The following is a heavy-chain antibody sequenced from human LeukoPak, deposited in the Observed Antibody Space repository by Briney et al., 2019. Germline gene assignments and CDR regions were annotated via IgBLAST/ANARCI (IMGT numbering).Heavy chain of an antibody. CDR1: GFTFSSYG. Sequence: GRSLRLSCAASGFTFSSYGMHWVRQAPGKGLEWVAVIWYDGRNKYYADSVKGRFTISRDNSKNTLYLQKNSLRAEDTAVYYCARDRGSYWDGGNDYWGQGTLVTVSS. CDR3: ARDRGSYWDGGNDY. V-gene: IGHV3-33*01. CDR2: IWYDGRNK. J-gene: IGHJ4*02. D-gene: IGHD1-26*01.